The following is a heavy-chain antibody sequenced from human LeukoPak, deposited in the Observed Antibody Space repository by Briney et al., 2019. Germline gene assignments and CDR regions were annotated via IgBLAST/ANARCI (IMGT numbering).Heavy chain of an antibody. CDR2: INPNSGGT. D-gene: IGHD7-27*01. Sequence: GASVKVSFKASVYTFTSYGISWVRQAPGQGLEWMGWINPNSGGTNYAQKFQGGVTMTRDTSISTAYMELSRLRSDDTAVYYCAREQLGIVLGAFDIWGQGTMVTVSS. V-gene: IGHV1-2*02. J-gene: IGHJ3*02. CDR3: AREQLGIVLGAFDI. CDR1: VYTFTSYG.